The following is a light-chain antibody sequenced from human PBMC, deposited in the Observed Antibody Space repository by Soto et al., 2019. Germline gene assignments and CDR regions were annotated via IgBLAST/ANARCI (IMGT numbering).Light chain of an antibody. V-gene: IGKV3-20*01. CDR1: QSVSSSY. J-gene: IGKJ1*01. CDR2: GAS. Sequence: EIVLTQSPGTLSLSPGESATLSCRASQSVSSSYLAWYQQKPGQAPRLLIYGASSRATGIPDRFSGSGSGTDFTLTISRLETEDFAVYYCQQYGSSRTFGQGTKVEIK. CDR3: QQYGSSRT.